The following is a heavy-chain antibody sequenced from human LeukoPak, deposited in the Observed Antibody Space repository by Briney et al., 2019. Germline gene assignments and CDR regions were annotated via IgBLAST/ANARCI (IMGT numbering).Heavy chain of an antibody. J-gene: IGHJ5*02. CDR1: DYTFTTYG. CDR2: ISAYNGNT. D-gene: IGHD3-10*01. Sequence: ASVTVSYTASDYTFTTYGISWVPQAPGQGGEGMGWISAYNGNTNYARTLQGRVTMTTDTSTSRAYMEMRSLRSDDTGVYYCARGEYGSGSYPIRPWGQGTLVTVSS. V-gene: IGHV1-18*01. CDR3: ARGEYGSGSYPIRP.